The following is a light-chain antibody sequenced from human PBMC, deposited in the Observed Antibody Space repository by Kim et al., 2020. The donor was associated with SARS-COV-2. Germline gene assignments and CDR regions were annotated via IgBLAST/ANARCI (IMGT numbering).Light chain of an antibody. CDR1: SGDVGANNY. CDR2: DVN. CDR3: SSYTSGSSYV. J-gene: IGLJ1*01. Sequence: GQSITISCTGTSGDVGANNYVSWYQQHPGKAPKLMIYDVNNRPSGVSNRFSGSKSDNTAALTISGLQAEDEADYYCSSYTSGSSYVFGSGTKVTVL. V-gene: IGLV2-14*03.